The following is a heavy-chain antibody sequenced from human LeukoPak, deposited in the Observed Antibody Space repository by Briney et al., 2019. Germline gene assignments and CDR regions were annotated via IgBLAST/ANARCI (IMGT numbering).Heavy chain of an antibody. CDR3: AKDRYFDWLLQPYAFDV. J-gene: IGHJ3*01. CDR2: ISSSGSTI. Sequence: PGGSLRLSCAASGFTFSSYEMNWGRQAPGKGLEWVSYISSSGSTIYYADSVKGRFTISRDNSENTLALQMNLLSPEDTAVYYCAKDRYFDWLLQPYAFDVWGQGTLVTVSS. D-gene: IGHD3-9*01. CDR1: GFTFSSYE. V-gene: IGHV3-48*03.